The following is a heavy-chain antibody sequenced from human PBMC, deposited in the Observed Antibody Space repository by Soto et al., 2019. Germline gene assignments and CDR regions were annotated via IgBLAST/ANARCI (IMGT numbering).Heavy chain of an antibody. V-gene: IGHV1-3*01. Sequence: APVKVSCKASGYTFTSYAMHWVRQAPGQRLEWMGWINAGNGNTKYSQKFQGRVTITRDTSASTAYMELSSLRSEDTAVYYCARVPHHYDSSGYYYFDYWGQGTLVTVSS. J-gene: IGHJ4*02. CDR2: INAGNGNT. CDR3: ARVPHHYDSSGYYYFDY. CDR1: GYTFTSYA. D-gene: IGHD3-22*01.